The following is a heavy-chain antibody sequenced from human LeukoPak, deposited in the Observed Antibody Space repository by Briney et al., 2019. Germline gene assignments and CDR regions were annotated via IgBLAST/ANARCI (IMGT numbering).Heavy chain of an antibody. J-gene: IGHJ4*02. Sequence: GGSLRLSCAASGFSFSNYNINWVRQAPGKGLEWVSSISGSSSHIHYADSVKGRFTISRDNAKSSLYLQMSSLRVEDTAVYYCASERYYYDSSGYAPCDYWGQGTLVTVSS. CDR2: ISGSSSHI. CDR1: GFSFSNYN. D-gene: IGHD3-22*01. V-gene: IGHV3-21*01. CDR3: ASERYYYDSSGYAPCDY.